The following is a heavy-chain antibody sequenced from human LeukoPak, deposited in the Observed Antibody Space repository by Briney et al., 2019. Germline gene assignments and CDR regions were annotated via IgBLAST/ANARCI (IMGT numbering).Heavy chain of an antibody. Sequence: GGSLRLSCAASGFTFSSYAMHWVRQAPGKGLEYASAISSNGGSTYYANSVKGRFTISRDNSKNTLYLQMGSLRAEDMAVYYCARVGDCSSTSCYYYYMDVWGKGTTVTVSS. J-gene: IGHJ6*03. CDR3: ARVGDCSSTSCYYYYMDV. CDR1: GFTFSSYA. V-gene: IGHV3-64*01. D-gene: IGHD2-2*01. CDR2: ISSNGGST.